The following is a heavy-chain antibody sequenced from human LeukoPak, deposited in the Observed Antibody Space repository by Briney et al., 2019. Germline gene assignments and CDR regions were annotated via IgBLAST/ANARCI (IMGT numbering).Heavy chain of an antibody. Sequence: SETLSLTCTVSGGSISSYYWSWIRQPAGKGLEWIGRIYISGSTNYNPSFKSRVTMSVDTSKNQFSLKLSSVTAADTAVYYCARDLYYDILTGYRLGVYYYYMDVWGKGTTVTISS. J-gene: IGHJ6*03. CDR3: ARDLYYDILTGYRLGVYYYYMDV. D-gene: IGHD3-9*01. CDR1: GGSISSYY. V-gene: IGHV4-4*07. CDR2: IYISGST.